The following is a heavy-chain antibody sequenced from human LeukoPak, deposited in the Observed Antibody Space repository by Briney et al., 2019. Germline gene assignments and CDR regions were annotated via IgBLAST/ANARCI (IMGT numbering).Heavy chain of an antibody. Sequence: GESLKISCKAFGYSLNTYWIGWVRQMPGKGLEWMGIIYPGDSDTRYSPSFQGQVTISADKSISTAYLQWSSLKASDTAMYYCARGRRFGELSHPTYYFDYWGQGTQVTVSS. V-gene: IGHV5-51*01. CDR1: GYSLNTYW. CDR2: IYPGDSDT. J-gene: IGHJ4*02. CDR3: ARGRRFGELSHPTYYFDY. D-gene: IGHD3-10*01.